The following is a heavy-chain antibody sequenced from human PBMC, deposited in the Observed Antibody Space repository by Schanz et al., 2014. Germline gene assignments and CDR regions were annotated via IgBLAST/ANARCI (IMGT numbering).Heavy chain of an antibody. CDR3: AKDGRLPYYGTGSDFDY. V-gene: IGHV3-30*18. CDR1: GFNFRNYW. CDR2: ISYDGNTK. Sequence: GQLVESGGGLVQPGGSLRLSCVVSGFNFRNYWMSWVRQAPGKGLEWVALISYDGNTKYYADSVKGRFTISRDNLKNTVYLQMNSLRAGDTAVYYCAKDGRLPYYGTGSDFDYWGQGTLVAVSS. D-gene: IGHD3-22*01. J-gene: IGHJ4*02.